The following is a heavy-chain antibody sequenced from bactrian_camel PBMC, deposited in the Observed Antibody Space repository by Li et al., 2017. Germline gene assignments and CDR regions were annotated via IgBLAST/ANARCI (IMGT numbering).Heavy chain of an antibody. CDR2: ISKDDSK. CDR3: ATWNTYSTIAYASRAFGD. CDR1: GFTFAPYV. J-gene: IGHJ4*01. D-gene: IGHD1*01. Sequence: HVQLVESGGGLVQPGGSLTLSCSASGFTFAPYVMAWVRQAPGKGLEWVSHISKDDSKAYGDSVNGRFTISRDNAEKTVYLQVNSLKPEDTAVYYCATWNTYSTIAYASRAFGDWGQGTQVTVS. V-gene: IGHV3S9*01.